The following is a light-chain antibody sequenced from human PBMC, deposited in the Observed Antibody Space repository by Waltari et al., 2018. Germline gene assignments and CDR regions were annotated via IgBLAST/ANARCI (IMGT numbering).Light chain of an antibody. CDR2: DAS. J-gene: IGKJ1*01. V-gene: IGKV3-15*01. CDR3: QQYNNWPPWT. Sequence: DIVMTQSPATLSVSPGERATLTCRASQSVGSNLAWYQQKPGKAPRLLIYDASTRATGIPARFSSSGSDTEFTLPINSLQSEDFAVYYCQQYNNWPPWTFGQGTRVEIK. CDR1: QSVGSN.